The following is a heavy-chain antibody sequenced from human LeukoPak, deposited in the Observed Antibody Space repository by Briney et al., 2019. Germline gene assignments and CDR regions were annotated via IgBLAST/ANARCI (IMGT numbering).Heavy chain of an antibody. CDR2: ISAYNGNT. CDR3: ARERTAARNWFDP. D-gene: IGHD6-6*01. CDR1: GYTFTSYD. J-gene: IGHJ5*02. V-gene: IGHV1-18*01. Sequence: ASVKVSCKASGYTFTSYDINCVRQATGQGLEWMGWISAYNGNTNYAQKLQSGVTMTTDTSTSRAYMEQRSLRSDDTAVYYCARERTAARNWFDPWGQGTLVTVSS.